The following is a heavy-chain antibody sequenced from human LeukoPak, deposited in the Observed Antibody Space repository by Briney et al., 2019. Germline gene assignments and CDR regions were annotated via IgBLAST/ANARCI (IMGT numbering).Heavy chain of an antibody. J-gene: IGHJ2*01. Sequence: GGSLRLSCAASGFTFSSYSMNWVRQAPGKGLEWVSSISSSSSYIYYADSVKGRFTISRDNAKNSLYLQMNCLRAEDTAVYYCASDSSAQAFDWYFDLWGRGTLVTVSS. D-gene: IGHD3-22*01. V-gene: IGHV3-21*01. CDR2: ISSSSSYI. CDR1: GFTFSSYS. CDR3: ASDSSAQAFDWYFDL.